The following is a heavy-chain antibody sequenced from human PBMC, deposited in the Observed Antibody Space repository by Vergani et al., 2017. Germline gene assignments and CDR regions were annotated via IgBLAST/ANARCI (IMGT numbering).Heavy chain of an antibody. V-gene: IGHV4-59*01. Sequence: QVQLQESGPGLVKPSETLSLTCTVSGGSISSYYWSWIRQPPGKGLEWIGYIYYSGSTNYNPSLKSRVTISVDTSKNQFSLKLSSVTAADTAVYYCARVIEQQRVPKWYFDLWGRGTLVTVSS. J-gene: IGHJ2*01. D-gene: IGHD6-13*01. CDR2: IYYSGST. CDR1: GGSISSYY. CDR3: ARVIEQQRVPKWYFDL.